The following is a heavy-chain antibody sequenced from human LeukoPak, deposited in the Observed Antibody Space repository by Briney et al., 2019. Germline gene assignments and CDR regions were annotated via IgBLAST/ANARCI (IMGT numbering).Heavy chain of an antibody. CDR2: INPNSGGT. CDR1: GYTFTGYY. Sequence: GASVKVSCKASGYTFTGYYMHWVRQAPGQGLEWMGWINPNSGGTNYAQKFQGWVTMTRDTSISTAYMELSRLRSDDTAVYYCVRGGYCSSTSCLHYYYYGMDVWGQGTTVTVSS. D-gene: IGHD2-2*01. V-gene: IGHV1-2*04. CDR3: VRGGYCSSTSCLHYYYYGMDV. J-gene: IGHJ6*02.